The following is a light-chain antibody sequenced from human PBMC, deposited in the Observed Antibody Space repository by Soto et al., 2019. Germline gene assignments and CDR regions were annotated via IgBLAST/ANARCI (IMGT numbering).Light chain of an antibody. Sequence: EIVMTQSPATLSVSPGDRVTLSCRASQSVSSNLAWYQQKPGQAPRLLIYDASNRATGIPARFSGSGSGTDFTLTISSLEPEDFAVYYCQQRSNWPWTFGQGTKVDIK. CDR2: DAS. CDR3: QQRSNWPWT. CDR1: QSVSSN. J-gene: IGKJ1*01. V-gene: IGKV3-11*01.